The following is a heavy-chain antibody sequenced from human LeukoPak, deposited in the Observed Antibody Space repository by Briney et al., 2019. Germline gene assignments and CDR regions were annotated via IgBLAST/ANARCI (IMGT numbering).Heavy chain of an antibody. CDR1: GFTVSSNY. CDR3: AKDRLPTMIVVVIDY. V-gene: IGHV3-53*05. Sequence: GGSLRLSCAASGFTVSSNYMSWVRQAPGKGLEWVSVVYSGGSTYYADSVKGRFTISRDNSKNTLYLQMNSLRAEDTAVYYCAKDRLPTMIVVVIDYWGQGTLVTVSS. CDR2: VYSGGST. D-gene: IGHD3-22*01. J-gene: IGHJ4*02.